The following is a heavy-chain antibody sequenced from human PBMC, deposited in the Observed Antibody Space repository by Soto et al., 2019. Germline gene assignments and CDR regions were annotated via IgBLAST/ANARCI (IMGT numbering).Heavy chain of an antibody. CDR1: GYTFTNYA. J-gene: IGHJ5*02. CDR2: INAGNGNT. V-gene: IGHV1-3*01. CDR3: ARGLFVAAAGTRWFDP. D-gene: IGHD6-13*01. Sequence: ASVKVSCKASGYTFTNYAMLWVRQAPGQRLEWMGWINAGNGNTKYSQKFQGIVTITRDASASTAYMELSSLRSEDTAVYYCARGLFVAAAGTRWFDPWGQGTLVTVSS.